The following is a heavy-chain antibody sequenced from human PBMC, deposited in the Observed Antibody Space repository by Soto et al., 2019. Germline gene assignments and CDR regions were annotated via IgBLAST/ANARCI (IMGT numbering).Heavy chain of an antibody. Sequence: EVQLVESGGDLVQPAGSLRLSCAASGFTFSTYSMNWVRQAPGKGLEWVSSISSSSTIYYADSVKGRFTISRDNVQNSLYLQMHSLRAEDTAVYYCARERGSGWTFDYWGQGTLVTVSS. V-gene: IGHV3-48*01. CDR3: ARERGSGWTFDY. D-gene: IGHD6-19*01. CDR1: GFTFSTYS. J-gene: IGHJ4*02. CDR2: ISSSSTI.